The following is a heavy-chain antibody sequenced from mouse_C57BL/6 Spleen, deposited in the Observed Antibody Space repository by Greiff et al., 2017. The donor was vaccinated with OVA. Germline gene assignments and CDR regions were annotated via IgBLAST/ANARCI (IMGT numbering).Heavy chain of an antibody. V-gene: IGHV1-50*01. J-gene: IGHJ1*03. CDR3: ARGVVPGDWYFDV. CDR1: GYTFTSYW. D-gene: IGHD1-1*01. CDR2: IDPSGSCT. Sequence: QVQLQQPGAELVKPGASVKLSCKASGYTFTSYWMQWVNQRPGQGLEWIGEIDPSGSCTNYNQKFKGKATLTVDTSSSTAYMQLSSLTSEDSAVYYCARGVVPGDWYFDVWGTGTTVTVAS.